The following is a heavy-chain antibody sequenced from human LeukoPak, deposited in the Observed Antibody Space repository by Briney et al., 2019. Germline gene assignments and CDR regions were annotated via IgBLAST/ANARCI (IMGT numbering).Heavy chain of an antibody. V-gene: IGHV1-8*01. CDR3: AKDKLEHYYGSGSKRSGFGY. D-gene: IGHD3-10*01. CDR2: MNPNSGNT. Sequence: ASVKVSCKASGYTFTSYDINWVRQATGQGLEWMGWMNPNSGNTGYAQKFQGRVTMTRNTSISTAYMELSSLRSEDTAVYYCAKDKLEHYYGSGSKRSGFGYWGQGTLVTVSS. CDR1: GYTFTSYD. J-gene: IGHJ4*02.